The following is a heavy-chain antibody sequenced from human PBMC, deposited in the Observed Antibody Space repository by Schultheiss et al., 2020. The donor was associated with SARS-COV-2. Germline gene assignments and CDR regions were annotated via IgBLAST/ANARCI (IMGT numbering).Heavy chain of an antibody. CDR2: IYYSGST. CDR1: GGSISSYY. CDR3: ARSTTTVTAVFDS. J-gene: IGHJ4*02. V-gene: IGHV4-59*12. Sequence: SETLSLTCTVSGGSISSYYWSWIRQPPGKGLEWIGYIYYSGSTYYNPSLKSRVIISADTSKNQFSLKLSSMTAADTALYYCARSTTTVTAVFDSWGQGTLVTVSS. D-gene: IGHD4-17*01.